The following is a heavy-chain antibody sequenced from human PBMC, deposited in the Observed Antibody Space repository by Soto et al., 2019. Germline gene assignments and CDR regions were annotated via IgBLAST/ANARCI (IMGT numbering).Heavy chain of an antibody. V-gene: IGHV3-30-3*01. D-gene: IGHD6-19*01. CDR1: GFTFSSYA. Sequence: GGSLRLSCAASGFTFSSYAMHWVRQAPGKGLEWVAVISYDGSNKYYTDSVKGRFTISRDNSKNTLYLQMNSLRAEDTAVYYCASEKSEQWLVFDYWGKGTLVTVSS. J-gene: IGHJ4*02. CDR3: ASEKSEQWLVFDY. CDR2: ISYDGSNK.